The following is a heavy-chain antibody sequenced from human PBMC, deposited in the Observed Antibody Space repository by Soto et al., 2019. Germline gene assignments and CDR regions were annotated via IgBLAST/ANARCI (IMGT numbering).Heavy chain of an antibody. J-gene: IGHJ6*02. CDR3: ANGPGGWLPRLYYYYYGMDV. CDR2: ISYDGSNK. Sequence: QVQLVESGGGVVQPGRSLRLSCAASGFTFSSYGMHWVRQAPGKGLEWVAVISYDGSNKYYADSVKGRFTISRDNSKNTLYLQMNSLRAEDTAVYYCANGPGGWLPRLYYYYYGMDVWGQGTTVTVSS. CDR1: GFTFSSYG. V-gene: IGHV3-30*18. D-gene: IGHD6-19*01.